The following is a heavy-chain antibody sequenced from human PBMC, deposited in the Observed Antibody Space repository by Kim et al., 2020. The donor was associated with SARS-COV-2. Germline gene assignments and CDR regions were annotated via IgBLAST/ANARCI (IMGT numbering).Heavy chain of an antibody. Sequence: DAGKGRFTISRDNAKNSLYLQMHSRRAEDTAVYYCAKDSSSGYYYYYGMDVWGQGTTVTVSS. J-gene: IGHJ6*02. CDR3: AKDSSSGYYYYYGMDV. D-gene: IGHD6-6*01. V-gene: IGHV3-21*01.